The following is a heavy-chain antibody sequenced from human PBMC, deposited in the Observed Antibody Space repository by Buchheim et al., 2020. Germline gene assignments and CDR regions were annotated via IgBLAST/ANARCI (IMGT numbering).Heavy chain of an antibody. J-gene: IGHJ4*02. CDR1: DESFTTYY. CDR2: VNHSGST. D-gene: IGHD5-24*01. Sequence: QVQLQPWGAGLLKSSETLTLTCAVYDESFTTYYWSWIRQSPGKGLEWVGEVNHSGSTNYNPSLKSRVSISVDTSKNQFSLKLRSVTAADTAVYYCARGGTWTTYNDYWGQGTL. CDR3: ARGGTWTTYNDY. V-gene: IGHV4-34*01.